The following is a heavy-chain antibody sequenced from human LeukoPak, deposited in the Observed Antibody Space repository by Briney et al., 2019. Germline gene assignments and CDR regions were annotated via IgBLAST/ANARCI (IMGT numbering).Heavy chain of an antibody. CDR3: ARDGPSGIAVAVNFDF. CDR1: GFTFSRYE. Sequence: GGSLRLSCAASGFTFSRYEMNWVRQAPRKGLEWVSYISSSGRTRYYADPVKGRFTISRDNAKNSLYLQMNSLRAEDTAVYYCARDGPSGIAVAVNFDFWGEGPLVSVSS. D-gene: IGHD6-19*01. V-gene: IGHV3-48*03. J-gene: IGHJ4*02. CDR2: ISSSGRTR.